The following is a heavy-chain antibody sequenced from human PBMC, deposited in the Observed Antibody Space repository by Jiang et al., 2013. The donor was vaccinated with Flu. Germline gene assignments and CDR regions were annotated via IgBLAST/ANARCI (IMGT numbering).Heavy chain of an antibody. J-gene: IGHJ3*02. CDR2: IIPIFGTA. Sequence: QLVESGAEVKKPGSSVKVSCKASGGTFSSYAISWVRQAPGQGLEWMGGIIPIFGTANYAQKFQGRVTITADESTSTAYMELSSLRSEDTAVYYCARDPSYSGSYFPGVGAFDIWGQGTMVTVSS. V-gene: IGHV1-69*01. CDR3: ARDPSYSGSYFPGVGAFDI. D-gene: IGHD1-26*01. CDR1: GGTFSSYA.